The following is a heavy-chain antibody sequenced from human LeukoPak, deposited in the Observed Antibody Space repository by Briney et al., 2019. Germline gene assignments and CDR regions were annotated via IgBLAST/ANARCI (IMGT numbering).Heavy chain of an antibody. D-gene: IGHD5-18*01. V-gene: IGHV4-39*01. Sequence: SETLSLTCTVSGGSISSSSAFWGWIRQPPGKGLEWIGSIYYSKNTYYNPSLKSRVTISADTSKNQFSLTLGSVSATDTAVYYCVSPRGFSYGYFLYWGQGTLVTVSS. CDR3: VSPRGFSYGYFLY. CDR2: IYYSKNT. CDR1: GGSISSSSAF. J-gene: IGHJ4*02.